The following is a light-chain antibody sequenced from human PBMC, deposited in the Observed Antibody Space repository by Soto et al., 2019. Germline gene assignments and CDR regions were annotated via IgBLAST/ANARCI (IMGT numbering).Light chain of an antibody. V-gene: IGKV1-8*01. J-gene: IGKJ1*01. Sequence: GYTVTVTGGASQSITRCLAWYQQKQGKAAKLLIYDESSLQSGAPSRFSGSGSGTDFTRTISCLQSEDFATYYGQQYYSYPGTFGQGTKVDIK. CDR3: QQYYSYPGT. CDR1: QSITRC. CDR2: DES.